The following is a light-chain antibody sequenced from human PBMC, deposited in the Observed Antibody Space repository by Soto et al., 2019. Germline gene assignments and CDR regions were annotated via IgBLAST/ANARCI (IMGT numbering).Light chain of an antibody. CDR3: LLILGDTGT. CDR2: DTS. J-gene: IGLJ2*01. Sequence: QTVVTQEPSLTVSPGGTVTLTCGSSTGAVTSGHWPYWFQQKPGQAPRTLIYDTSEKHSLTPARFSGSLLGGKAALTLSGAQAEDEAEYSCLLILGDTGTFGGGTKLTVL. CDR1: TGAVTSGHW. V-gene: IGLV7-46*01.